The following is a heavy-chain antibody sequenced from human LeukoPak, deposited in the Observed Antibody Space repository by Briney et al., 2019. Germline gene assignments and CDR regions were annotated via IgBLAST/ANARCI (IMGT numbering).Heavy chain of an antibody. CDR2: INPKRGST. V-gene: IGHV1-2*02. D-gene: IGHD2-2*01. J-gene: IGHJ5*02. CDR1: GYTFTGYY. Sequence: ASVKVSCKASGYTFTGYYMHWVRQAPGQGLEWMGWINPKRGSTNYAQKFQGRVTMTRDTSIRTAYMELSRLRSDDTAVYYCARGYCSSTSCYWCDPWGQGTLVTVSS. CDR3: ARGYCSSTSCYWCDP.